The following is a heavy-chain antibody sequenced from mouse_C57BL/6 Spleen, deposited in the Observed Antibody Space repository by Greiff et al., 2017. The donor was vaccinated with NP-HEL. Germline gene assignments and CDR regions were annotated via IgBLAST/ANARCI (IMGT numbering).Heavy chain of an antibody. CDR2: IYPGSGST. CDR1: GYTFTSYW. D-gene: IGHD2-5*01. CDR3: ASYYSNYVGFDY. J-gene: IGHJ2*01. V-gene: IGHV1-55*01. Sequence: VQLQQPGAELVKPGASVKMSCKASGYTFTSYWITWVKQRPGQGLEWIGDIYPGSGSTNYNEKFKSKATLTVDTSSSTAYMQLSSLTSEDSAVYYCASYYSNYVGFDYWGQGTTLTVSS.